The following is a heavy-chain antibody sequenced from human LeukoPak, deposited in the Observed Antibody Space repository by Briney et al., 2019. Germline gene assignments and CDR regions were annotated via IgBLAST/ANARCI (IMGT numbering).Heavy chain of an antibody. J-gene: IGHJ4*02. CDR3: ARGYCNATTCYTGDF. CDR2: IYASGTT. D-gene: IGHD2-2*02. CDR1: GSSISSYY. V-gene: IGHV4-4*07. Sequence: PSETLSLTCTVSGSSISSYYWSWIRQPAGKGLEWIGRIYASGTTNYNPSLKSRVTMSVDTSKNQFSLKMSSVTAADMAVYYCARGYCNATTCYTGDFWGQGTLVTVSS.